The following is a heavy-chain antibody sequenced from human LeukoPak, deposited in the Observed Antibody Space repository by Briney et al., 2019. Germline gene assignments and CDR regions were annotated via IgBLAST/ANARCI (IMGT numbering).Heavy chain of an antibody. Sequence: GGSLRLSCAAAELTFSSYEMYWVRQAPGKGLEWVSYISGSGETIYYADSVKGLFTISRDNANKSRYLLMSILRDENTAIYYCIPPAAGLRRTISTTYYQHWGQGALVTVSS. CDR1: ELTFSSYE. CDR2: ISGSGETI. V-gene: IGHV3-48*03. D-gene: IGHD6-13*01. CDR3: IPPAAGLRRTISTTYYQH. J-gene: IGHJ1*01.